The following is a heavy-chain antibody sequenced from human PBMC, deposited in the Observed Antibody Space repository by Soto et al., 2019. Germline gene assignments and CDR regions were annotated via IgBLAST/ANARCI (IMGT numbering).Heavy chain of an antibody. CDR3: ARPKGTYGSGYYYFDF. V-gene: IGHV1-69*13. D-gene: IGHD5-12*01. CDR1: GGTFSTYA. J-gene: IGHJ4*02. Sequence: SVKVSCKTSGGTFSTYAINWVRQAPGQGLEWMGAIIPLFGTADYSQKFQGRVTITADESTSTAYMELSSLRSDDTAVYFCARPKGTYGSGYYYFDFWGQGTLVTVSS. CDR2: IIPLFGTA.